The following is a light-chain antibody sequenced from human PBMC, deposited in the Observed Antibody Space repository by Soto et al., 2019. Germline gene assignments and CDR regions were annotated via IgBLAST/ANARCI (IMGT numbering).Light chain of an antibody. J-gene: IGKJ1*01. Sequence: DTQMTQSPSTVSAYVGGRVTITCRASQSIGSWLAWYQQHPGKAPKLLIYHGSTLQSGVPSRFSGSGSGTEFTLTISSLQPDDFASYYCHQYTRYPWTLGQGTKVEIK. CDR1: QSIGSW. V-gene: IGKV1-5*01. CDR2: HGS. CDR3: HQYTRYPWT.